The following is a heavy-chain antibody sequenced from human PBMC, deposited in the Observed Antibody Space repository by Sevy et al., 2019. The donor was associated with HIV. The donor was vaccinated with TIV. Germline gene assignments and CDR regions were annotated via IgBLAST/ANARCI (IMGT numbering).Heavy chain of an antibody. Sequence: SETLSLTCTVSGGSFSSSSYYWNWIRQPAGRGLEWIGRIYTTGSTNYNPSLKSRVTMSVDTSKNQFSLKLSSVTAADTAVYYCAGRIAVAAFDYWGQGNLVTVSS. CDR3: AGRIAVAAFDY. J-gene: IGHJ4*02. CDR2: IYTTGST. D-gene: IGHD6-19*01. CDR1: GGSFSSSSYY. V-gene: IGHV4-61*02.